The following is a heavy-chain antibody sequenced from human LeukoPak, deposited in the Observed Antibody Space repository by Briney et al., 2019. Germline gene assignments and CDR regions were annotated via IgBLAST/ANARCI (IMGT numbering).Heavy chain of an antibody. CDR3: AREGRGNYFDY. CDR2: IIPIFGAA. CDR1: GDTLSNYA. V-gene: IGHV1-69*13. J-gene: IGHJ4*02. Sequence: SVNVSCKDSGDTLSNYAIHWIRQAPGQGREWMGGIIPIFGAANFAQKFQGRVTITADDSTSTVYMELSSLRPDDSAMYYCAREGRGNYFDYWGQGTLVTVSS.